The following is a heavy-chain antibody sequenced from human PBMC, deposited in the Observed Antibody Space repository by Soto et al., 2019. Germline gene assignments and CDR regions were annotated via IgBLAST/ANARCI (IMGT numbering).Heavy chain of an antibody. CDR2: ISGGSEGA. J-gene: IGHJ4*02. CDR1: GFTFSSHA. D-gene: IGHD2-15*01. Sequence: EVQLLESGGGLVQPGGALRLSCAASGFTFSSHAMSWVRQAPGKGLEWISSISGGSEGAYYADSVKGRFTISRDNSKHTLYLQMNSLRVEDTAVYYCARDLWWYLHWGQGTLVTVSS. CDR3: ARDLWWYLH. V-gene: IGHV3-23*01.